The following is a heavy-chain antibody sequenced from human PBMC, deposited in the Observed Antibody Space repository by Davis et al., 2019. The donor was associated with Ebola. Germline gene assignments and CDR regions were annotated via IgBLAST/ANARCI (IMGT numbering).Heavy chain of an antibody. D-gene: IGHD6-6*01. CDR2: INHSGST. CDR3: ARETQYSSFSFDY. CDR1: GGSFSGYY. J-gene: IGHJ4*02. V-gene: IGHV4-34*01. Sequence: MPGGSLRLSCAVYGGSFSGYYWSWIRQPPGKGLEWIGEINHSGSTNYNPSLKSRVTISVDTSKNQFSLKLSSVTAADTAVYYCARETQYSSFSFDYWGQGTLVTVSS.